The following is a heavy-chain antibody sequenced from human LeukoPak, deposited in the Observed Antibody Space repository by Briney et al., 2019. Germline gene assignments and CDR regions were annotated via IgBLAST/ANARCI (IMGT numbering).Heavy chain of an antibody. V-gene: IGHV1-18*01. CDR1: GFTFTSYG. CDR2: ISGYNGNT. J-gene: IGHJ4*02. Sequence: GASVKVSCKTSGFTFTSYGISWVRQAPGQGLEWVGWISGYNGNTNYAQTFRDRLTMTTDTSTTTAYMELRSLRSDDTAVYYCAKDRSSSAREDWGQGTLVTVSS. D-gene: IGHD6-13*01. CDR3: AKDRSSSARED.